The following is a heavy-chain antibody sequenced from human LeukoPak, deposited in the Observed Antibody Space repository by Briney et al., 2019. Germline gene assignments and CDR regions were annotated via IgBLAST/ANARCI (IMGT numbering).Heavy chain of an antibody. V-gene: IGHV3-7*01. J-gene: IGHJ4*02. CDR1: GFTFSSYW. CDR3: ARAIDFWSGYYLGCLDY. CDR2: IKQDGSEK. D-gene: IGHD3-3*01. Sequence: GGSLRLSCAASGFTFSSYWMSWVRQAPGKGLEWVANIKQDGSEKYYVDSVKGRFTISRDNAKNSLYLQMNSLRAEDTVVYYCARAIDFWSGYYLGCLDYWGQGTLVTVSS.